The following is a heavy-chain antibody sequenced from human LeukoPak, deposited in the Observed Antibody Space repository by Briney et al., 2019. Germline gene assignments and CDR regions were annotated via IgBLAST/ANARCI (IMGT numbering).Heavy chain of an antibody. CDR1: GFILSSYW. CDR3: ARDSVQLNFDY. J-gene: IGHJ4*02. CDR2: IKQDGTGK. Sequence: GGSLRLSCAASGFILSSYWMSWVRQAPGKGLEWVANIKQDGTGKYYADSVKGRFTISRDNAKNSLYLQMSSLRAEDTAVYYCARDSVQLNFDYWGQGTLVTVSS. V-gene: IGHV3-7*01. D-gene: IGHD5/OR15-5a*01.